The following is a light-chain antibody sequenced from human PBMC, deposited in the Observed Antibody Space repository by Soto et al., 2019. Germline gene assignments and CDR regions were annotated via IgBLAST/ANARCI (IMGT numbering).Light chain of an antibody. CDR3: QQYGSSPLT. J-gene: IGKJ4*01. CDR2: VAS. V-gene: IGKV3-20*01. CDR1: QSVSSSY. Sequence: EIVLTQSPGTLSLSPGERATLSCRASQSVSSSYLAWYQQKPGQAPRLLIYVASSRATGIPDKFSGSGSGTDFTLNLSRLEPEDFAVYYCQQYGSSPLTFGGGNKVEIK.